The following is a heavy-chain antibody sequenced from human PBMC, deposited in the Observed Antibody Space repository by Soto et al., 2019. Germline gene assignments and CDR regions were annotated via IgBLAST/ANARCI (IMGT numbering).Heavy chain of an antibody. CDR2: ISSSGSTI. D-gene: IGHD3-3*01. CDR3: AGDGNGSRFWSGYYPPSYYYYGMDV. J-gene: IGHJ6*02. V-gene: IGHV3-11*01. CDR1: GFTFSDYY. Sequence: QVQLVESGGGLVKPGGSLRLSCAASGFTFSDYYMSWIRQAPGKGLEWVSYISSSGSTIYYADSVKGRFTISRDNAKKLLYLEKNRLGGEEKAVYYCAGDGNGSRFWSGYYPPSYYYYGMDVWGQGTTVTVSS.